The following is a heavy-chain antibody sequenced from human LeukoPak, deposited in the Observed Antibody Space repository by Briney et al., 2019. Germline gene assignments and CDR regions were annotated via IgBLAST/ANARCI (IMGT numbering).Heavy chain of an antibody. J-gene: IGHJ4*02. CDR2: ISGGGDIT. V-gene: IGHV3-23*01. CDR3: ARETDPYHFDY. D-gene: IGHD2-2*02. Sequence: GGSLRLSCVASGFPFSSYWMTWVRQAPGKGLEWVSAISGGGDITYYADSVTGRFTISRDNSKITLYLQMNSLRAEDTAVYYCARETDPYHFDYWGQGTLVTVSS. CDR1: GFPFSSYW.